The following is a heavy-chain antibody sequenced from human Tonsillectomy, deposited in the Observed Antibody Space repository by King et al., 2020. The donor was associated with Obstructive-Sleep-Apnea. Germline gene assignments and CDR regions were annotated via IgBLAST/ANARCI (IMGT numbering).Heavy chain of an antibody. CDR2: IYYSGTT. CDR1: GGSITSSTHY. Sequence: QVQLQESGPGLVKPSETLSLACTVSGGSITSSTHYWGWIRQPPGKGLEWIGTIYYSGTTYYNPSLKSRLTISIDTSKSQFSLNLSSLTAADTAVYYCAGDPRGGYGDFDSWGQGTLVTVSS. D-gene: IGHD4-17*01. CDR3: AGDPRGGYGDFDS. V-gene: IGHV4-39*07. J-gene: IGHJ4*02.